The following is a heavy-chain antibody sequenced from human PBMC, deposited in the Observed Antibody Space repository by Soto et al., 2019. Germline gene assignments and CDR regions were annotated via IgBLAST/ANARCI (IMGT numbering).Heavy chain of an antibody. CDR2: ISSNSNYI. V-gene: IGHV3-21*04. CDR1: GFTFSSYS. D-gene: IGHD6-19*01. J-gene: IGHJ1*01. Sequence: GSLRLSCAGSGFTFSSYSMNWVRQAPGKGLEWVSSISSNSNYIYNTDSVKGRFTISRDNARNSLFLQMHSLRAEDTAVYYCAKGVPGIAVAGTGYFQHWGQGTLVTVSS. CDR3: AKGVPGIAVAGTGYFQH.